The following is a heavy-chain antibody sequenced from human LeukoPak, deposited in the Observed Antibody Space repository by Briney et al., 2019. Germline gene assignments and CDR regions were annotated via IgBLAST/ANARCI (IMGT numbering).Heavy chain of an antibody. J-gene: IGHJ4*02. CDR2: IYYSGST. V-gene: IGHV4-31*03. D-gene: IGHD2-2*01. CDR3: ARGGYQLPNRFDY. CDR1: GGSISSGGYY. Sequence: PSETLSLTCTVSGGSISSGGYYWSWIRQHPGKGLEWIGYIYYSGSTYYNPSLKSRVTISVDTSKNQFSLKLSSVTAADTAVYYCARGGYQLPNRFDYWGQGTLVTVSS.